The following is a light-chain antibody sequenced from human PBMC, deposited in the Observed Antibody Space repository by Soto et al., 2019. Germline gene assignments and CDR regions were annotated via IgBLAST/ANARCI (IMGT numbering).Light chain of an antibody. CDR1: QSLSSW. J-gene: IGKJ1*01. Sequence: DNPMTQCPSTLSASDRDRVPITCWASQSLSSWLAWYPQQPGKDPKLLIYKASSLHSGVPQRFSGSGSGKDFTLTISSLQHEDLATYYCQPSYITPWTVGQGTMVEIK. V-gene: IGKV1-5*03. CDR3: QPSYITPWT. CDR2: KAS.